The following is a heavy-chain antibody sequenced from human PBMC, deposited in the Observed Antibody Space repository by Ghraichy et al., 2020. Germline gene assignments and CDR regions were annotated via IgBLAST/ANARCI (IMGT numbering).Heavy chain of an antibody. J-gene: IGHJ4*02. CDR1: GYIFTSYW. Sequence: ESLNISCKGSGYIFTSYWIGWVRQMPGKGLEWMGIIYPGDSDTRYSPSFQGQVTISADKSITTAYLQWSSLKASDTAMYYCARSRGAAGNTDYWGQGTLVTVSS. V-gene: IGHV5-51*01. CDR2: IYPGDSDT. CDR3: ARSRGAAGNTDY. D-gene: IGHD1-26*01.